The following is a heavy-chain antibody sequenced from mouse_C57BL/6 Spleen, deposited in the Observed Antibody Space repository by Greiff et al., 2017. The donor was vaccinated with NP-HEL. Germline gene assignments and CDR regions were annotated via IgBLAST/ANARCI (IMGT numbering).Heavy chain of an antibody. CDR1: GFSLSTSGMG. D-gene: IGHD1-1*01. J-gene: IGHJ1*03. CDR3: ARSEITTVVATYWYFDV. V-gene: IGHV8-12*01. CDR2: IYWDDDK. Sequence: QVTLKVSGPGILQSSQTLSLTCSFSGFSLSTSGMGVSWIRQPSGKGLEWLAHIYWDDDKRYNPSLKSRLTISKDTSRNQVFLKITSVDTADTATYYCARSEITTVVATYWYFDVWGTGTTVTVAS.